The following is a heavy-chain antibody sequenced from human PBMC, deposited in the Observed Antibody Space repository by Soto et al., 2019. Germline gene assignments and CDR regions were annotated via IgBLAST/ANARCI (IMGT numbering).Heavy chain of an antibody. J-gene: IGHJ4*02. CDR2: IIPIFGTA. Sequence: QVQLVQSGAEVKKPGSSVKVSCKASGGTFSSYAISWVRQAPGQGLEWMGGIIPIFGTANYAQKYQGRVTITADESTSTAYMERRRLRSEDTDVYYCAREGAVAGTGGFDYWGQGTLVTVSS. CDR3: AREGAVAGTGGFDY. V-gene: IGHV1-69*01. CDR1: GGTFSSYA. D-gene: IGHD6-19*01.